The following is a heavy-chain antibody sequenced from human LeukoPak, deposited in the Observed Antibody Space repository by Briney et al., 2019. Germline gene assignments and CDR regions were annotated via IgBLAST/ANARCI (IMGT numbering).Heavy chain of an antibody. Sequence: GGSLRLSCAASGFTFSSYWMSWVRQAPGKGLEWVANIKQDGSEKYYVDSVKGRFTISRDNAKNSLYLQMNSLRAEDTAVYYCVRGSPYYDSSGYYSHAFDIWGQGTMVTVSS. CDR3: VRGSPYYDSSGYYSHAFDI. D-gene: IGHD3-22*01. V-gene: IGHV3-7*01. J-gene: IGHJ3*02. CDR2: IKQDGSEK. CDR1: GFTFSSYW.